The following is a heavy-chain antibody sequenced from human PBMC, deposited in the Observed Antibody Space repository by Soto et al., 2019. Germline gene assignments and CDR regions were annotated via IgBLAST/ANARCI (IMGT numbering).Heavy chain of an antibody. Sequence: GGSLRLSCAASGFTFSDYYMSWIRQVPGKGLEWVSYISSSGSTIYYADSVKGRFTISRDNAKNSLYLQMNSLRAEDTAVYYCARSRRRGVYYYYGMDVWGQGTTVTVSS. CDR1: GFTFSDYY. J-gene: IGHJ6*02. CDR2: ISSSGSTI. V-gene: IGHV3-11*01. CDR3: ARSRRRGVYYYYGMDV. D-gene: IGHD3-16*01.